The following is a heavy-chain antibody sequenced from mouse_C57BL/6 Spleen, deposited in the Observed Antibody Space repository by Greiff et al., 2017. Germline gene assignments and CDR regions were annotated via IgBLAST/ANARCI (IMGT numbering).Heavy chain of an antibody. V-gene: IGHV5-6*01. CDR1: GFTFSSYG. Sequence: EVKLVESGGDLVKPGGSLKLSCAASGFTFSSYGMSWVRQTPDKRLEWVATISSGGSYTYYPDSVKGRFTISRDNAKNTLYLQMSSLKSEDTAMYYCASSLLRTPFAYWGQGTLVTVSA. CDR3: ASSLLRTPFAY. CDR2: ISSGGSYT. J-gene: IGHJ3*01. D-gene: IGHD1-2*01.